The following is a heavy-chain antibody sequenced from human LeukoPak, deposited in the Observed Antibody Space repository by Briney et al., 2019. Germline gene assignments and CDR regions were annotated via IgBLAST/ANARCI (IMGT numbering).Heavy chain of an antibody. CDR3: ARGPGVKSSSSGGYYFDY. J-gene: IGHJ4*02. CDR2: MNPNSGNT. V-gene: IGHV1-8*03. D-gene: IGHD6-6*01. CDR1: GYTFTSYD. Sequence: ASVKVSCKASGYTFTSYDINWVRQATGQGLEWMGWMNPNSGNTGYAQKFQGRVTITRNTSISTAYMELSSLRSEDTAVYYCARGPGVKSSSSGGYYFDYWGQGTLVTVSS.